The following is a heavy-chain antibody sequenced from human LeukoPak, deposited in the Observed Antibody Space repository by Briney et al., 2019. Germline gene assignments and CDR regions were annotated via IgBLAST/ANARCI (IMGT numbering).Heavy chain of an antibody. CDR2: ISGYNGNT. V-gene: IGHV1-18*04. D-gene: IGHD3-3*01. Sequence: ASVKVSCKASGYTFTGHYMHWVRQAPGQGPEWMGWISGYNGNTNYAQKVKGRVTMTIDKSTSTAYMELRSLRSDDTAVYYCARGPSITIFGVVNDYWGQGTLVTVSS. CDR3: ARGPSITIFGVVNDY. CDR1: GYTFTGHY. J-gene: IGHJ4*02.